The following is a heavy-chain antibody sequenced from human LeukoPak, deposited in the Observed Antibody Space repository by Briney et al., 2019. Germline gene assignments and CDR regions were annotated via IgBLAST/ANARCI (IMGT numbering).Heavy chain of an antibody. D-gene: IGHD3-16*01. CDR3: AEERGEGGDFDY. Sequence: SETLSLTCTVSGYSISSGYYWGWIRQPPGKGLEWIGSIYHSGSTYYNPSLKSRVTISVDTSKNQFSLKLSSVTAADTAVYYCAEERGEGGDFDYWGQGTLVTVSS. CDR1: GYSISSGYY. V-gene: IGHV4-38-2*02. J-gene: IGHJ4*02. CDR2: IYHSGST.